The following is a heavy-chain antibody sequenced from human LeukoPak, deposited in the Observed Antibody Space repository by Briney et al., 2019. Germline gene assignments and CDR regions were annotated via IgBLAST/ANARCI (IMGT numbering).Heavy chain of an antibody. V-gene: IGHV4-59*01. Sequence: SETLSLTCTVSGGSISSYYWTWIRQPPGKGLEWIGYIYYSESTNYNPSLKSRVTISLDTSKNQFSLKLSSVTAADTAVYYCADSRDGYAFNIWGQGTMVTVSS. CDR1: GGSISSYY. D-gene: IGHD5-24*01. CDR2: IYYSEST. CDR3: ADSRDGYAFNI. J-gene: IGHJ3*02.